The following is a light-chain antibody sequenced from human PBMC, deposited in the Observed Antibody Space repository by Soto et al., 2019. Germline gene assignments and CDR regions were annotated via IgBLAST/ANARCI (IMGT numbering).Light chain of an antibody. CDR3: LQRAAWPLT. CDR2: DAS. V-gene: IGKV3-11*01. J-gene: IGKJ3*01. CDR1: QSIDTY. Sequence: EVVLTQSPATLSLSPGEGATLSCRASQSIDTYLDWYQQKPGQSPRLLIFDASSRATGTPARFSGSGSETDFTLTISSLEPEDFALYHCLQRAAWPLTFGPGTKVDIK.